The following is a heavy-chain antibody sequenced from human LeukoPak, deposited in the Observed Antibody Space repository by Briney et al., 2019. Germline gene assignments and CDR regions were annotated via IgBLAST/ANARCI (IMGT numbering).Heavy chain of an antibody. V-gene: IGHV1-69*13. J-gene: IGHJ4*02. CDR3: ARATPQNIAAAAMGY. CDR1: GYTFTSYG. D-gene: IGHD6-13*01. CDR2: IIPIFGTA. Sequence: GASVKVSCKASGYTFTSYGISWVRQAPGQGLEWMGGIIPIFGTANYAQKFQGRVTITADESTSTAYMELSSLRSEDTAVYYCARATPQNIAAAAMGYWGQGTLVTVSS.